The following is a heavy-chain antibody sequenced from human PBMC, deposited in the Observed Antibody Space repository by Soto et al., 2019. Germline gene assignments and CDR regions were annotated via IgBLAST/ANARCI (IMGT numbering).Heavy chain of an antibody. Sequence: QVQLVESGGGVVQPGGSLRLSCAASGFTFSTFDMHWVRQAPGKGLEWVAVSSFDGRSNIYYADSVKGRFTVSRDNSKNRLYLEVNSLRTEDTAVYFCAKGRCGSDCSGFDYWGPGTLVTVSS. V-gene: IGHV3-30*18. D-gene: IGHD2-21*01. CDR3: AKGRCGSDCSGFDY. J-gene: IGHJ4*01. CDR1: GFTFSTFD. CDR2: SSFDGRSNI.